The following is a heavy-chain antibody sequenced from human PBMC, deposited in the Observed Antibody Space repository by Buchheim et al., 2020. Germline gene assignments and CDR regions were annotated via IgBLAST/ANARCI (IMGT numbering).Heavy chain of an antibody. D-gene: IGHD2-15*01. Sequence: EVQLVESGGGLVKPGGSLRLSCAGSGFIFSNAWMNWVRQAPGKGLEWVGQIKSKPNGGTIDSAAPVNGRFTISRDDSRSTAYLQMNSLKAEDTGVYYCVTGWYLDYWGQETL. V-gene: IGHV3-15*01. J-gene: IGHJ4*02. CDR3: VTGWYLDY. CDR1: GFIFSNAW. CDR2: IKSKPNGGTI.